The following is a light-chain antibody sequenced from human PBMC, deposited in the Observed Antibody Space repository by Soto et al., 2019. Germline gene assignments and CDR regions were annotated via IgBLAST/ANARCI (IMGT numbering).Light chain of an antibody. Sequence: DIQMTQSPSTLSASVGDRVTITCRASQSISSWLAWYQQKPVKAPKLLIDDASSLESGVPSRFSGSGSGTAITLTIGSLQPDDFATYDCQQYNSYTYAFGQGTKLEIK. J-gene: IGKJ2*01. CDR3: QQYNSYTYA. V-gene: IGKV1-5*01. CDR2: DAS. CDR1: QSISSW.